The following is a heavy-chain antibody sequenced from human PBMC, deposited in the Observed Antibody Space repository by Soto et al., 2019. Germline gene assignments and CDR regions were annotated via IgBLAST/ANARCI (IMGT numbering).Heavy chain of an antibody. J-gene: IGHJ2*01. CDR2: IYYSGST. CDR3: ASRYCSSTSCYPDYWYFDL. V-gene: IGHV4-39*01. Sequence: QLQLQESGPGLVKPSETLSLTCTVSGGSISSSSYYWGWIRQPPGKGLEWIGSIYYSGSTYYNPSLKSPVTISADTSKTQFSLKLSSVTASDTAVYYCASRYCSSTSCYPDYWYFDLWGRGTLVTVSS. D-gene: IGHD2-2*01. CDR1: GGSISSSSYY.